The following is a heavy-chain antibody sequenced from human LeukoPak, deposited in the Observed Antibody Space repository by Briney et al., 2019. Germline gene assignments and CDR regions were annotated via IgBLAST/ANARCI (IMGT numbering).Heavy chain of an antibody. CDR2: IYYSGST. V-gene: IGHV4-39*01. J-gene: IGHJ3*02. D-gene: IGHD6-13*01. CDR3: ASQDIAAAGTGAFDI. Sequence: PSETLSLTCTVSGGSISSSSYYWGWIRQPPGKGLEWIGSIYYSGSTYYNPSLKSRVTISVDTSKNQFSLKLSSVTAADTAVYYCASQDIAAAGTGAFDIWGQGTMVTVPS. CDR1: GGSISSSSYY.